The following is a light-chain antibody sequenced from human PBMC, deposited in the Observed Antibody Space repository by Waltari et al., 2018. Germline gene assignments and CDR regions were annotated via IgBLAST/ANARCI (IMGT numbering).Light chain of an antibody. J-gene: IGLJ3*02. CDR1: SSDVGGYNY. V-gene: IGLV2-11*01. CDR2: DVS. CDR3: CSYAGSYTWV. Sequence: QSALTQPRSVSGSPGPAATISCTGTSSDVGGYNYVSWYQQHPGKAPKLMIYDVSKRPSGVPDRFSGSKSGNTASLTISGLQAEDEADYYCCSYAGSYTWVFGGGTKLTVL.